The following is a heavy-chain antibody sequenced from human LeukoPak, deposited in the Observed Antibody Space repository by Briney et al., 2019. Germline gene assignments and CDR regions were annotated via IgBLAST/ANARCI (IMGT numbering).Heavy chain of an antibody. CDR1: GGSINNYY. V-gene: IGHV4-59*08. CDR3: ARLSGSPHPPFDY. Sequence: SETLSLTCTVSGGSINNYYWTWIRQPPGKGLEWIGYIYYSGSTYYNPSLKSRVTISVGTSKNQFSLKLTSVTAADTAVYYCARLSGSPHPPFDYWGQGTLVTVSS. CDR2: IYYSGST. J-gene: IGHJ4*02. D-gene: IGHD1-26*01.